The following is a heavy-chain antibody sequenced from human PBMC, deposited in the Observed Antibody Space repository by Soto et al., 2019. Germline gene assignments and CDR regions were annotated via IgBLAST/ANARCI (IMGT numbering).Heavy chain of an antibody. CDR1: GFTFSSYS. J-gene: IGHJ4*02. CDR2: ISSSSSTI. D-gene: IGHD3-3*01. V-gene: IGHV3-48*02. Sequence: LRLSCAASGFTFSSYSMNWVRQAPGKGLEWVSYISSSSSTIYYADSVKGRFTISRDNAKNSLYLQMNSLRDEDTAVYYCARDHLRSLEWLFYDYWGQGTLVTVSS. CDR3: ARDHLRSLEWLFYDY.